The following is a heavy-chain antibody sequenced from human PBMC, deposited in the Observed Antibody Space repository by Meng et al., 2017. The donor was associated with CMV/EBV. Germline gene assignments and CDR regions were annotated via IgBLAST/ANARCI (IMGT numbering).Heavy chain of an antibody. Sequence: VCGGSFSVYYWSWIRQPPGKGLEWIGEINHSGSTNYNPSLKSRVTISVDTSKNQFSLKLSSVTAADTAVYYCARGRYYYYYYGMDVWGQGTTVTVSS. J-gene: IGHJ6*02. CDR3: ARGRYYYYYYGMDV. CDR2: INHSGST. V-gene: IGHV4-34*01. CDR1: GGSFSVYY.